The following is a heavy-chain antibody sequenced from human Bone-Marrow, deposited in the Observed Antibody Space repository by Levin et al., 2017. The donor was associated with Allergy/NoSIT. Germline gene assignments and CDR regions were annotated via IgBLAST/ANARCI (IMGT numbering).Heavy chain of an antibody. CDR2: ISDSGSST. J-gene: IGHJ4*02. CDR3: VKDAGYSSSWYDFDY. D-gene: IGHD6-13*01. CDR1: GFSFSSNA. V-gene: IGHV3-23*01. Sequence: ASVKVSCAASGFSFSSNAMSWVRQAPGKGLEWVSVISDSGSSTHYADSVKGRFTISRDNSKNTLYLQMNSLRAEDTAVYYCVKDAGYSSSWYDFDYWGQGILVTVSS.